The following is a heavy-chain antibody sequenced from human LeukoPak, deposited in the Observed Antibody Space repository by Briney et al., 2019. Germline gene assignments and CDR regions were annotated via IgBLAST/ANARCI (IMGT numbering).Heavy chain of an antibody. CDR1: GGSISSYY. J-gene: IGHJ6*02. Sequence: SGTLSLTCTVSGGSISSYYWSWIRQPPGKGLEWIGYIYYSGSTNYNPSLKSRVTISVDTSKNQFSLKLSSVTAADTAVYYCARAITIFGVVIHHAGMDVWGQGTTVTVSS. V-gene: IGHV4-59*01. CDR3: ARAITIFGVVIHHAGMDV. CDR2: IYYSGST. D-gene: IGHD3-3*01.